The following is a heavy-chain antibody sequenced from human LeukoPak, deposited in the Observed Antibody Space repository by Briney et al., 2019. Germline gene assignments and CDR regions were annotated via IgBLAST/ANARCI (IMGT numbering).Heavy chain of an antibody. Sequence: GGSLRLSCAASGSTVSSNYMSWVRQAPGKGLEWVSVIYSGGSTYYADSVKGRFTISRDNSKNTLYLQMNSLRAEDTAVYYCARDYPSDSYYYMDVWGKGTTVTISS. J-gene: IGHJ6*03. CDR2: IYSGGST. V-gene: IGHV3-66*01. CDR3: ARDYPSDSYYYMDV. CDR1: GSTVSSNY. D-gene: IGHD3-22*01.